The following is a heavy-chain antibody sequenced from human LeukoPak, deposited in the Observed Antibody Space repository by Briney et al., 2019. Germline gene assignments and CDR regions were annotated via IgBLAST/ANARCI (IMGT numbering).Heavy chain of an antibody. V-gene: IGHV3-9*01. D-gene: IGHD4-17*01. J-gene: IGHJ4*02. CDR2: ITWNSAKI. CDR3: ARDRNYGDSRSFDH. CDR1: GFTFVDYA. Sequence: GGSLRLSCVGSGFTFVDYAMHWVRQTPTKGLEWVSSITWNSAKIGYADSVKGRFSISRDNAKNSLFLQMNSLRREDTALYYCARDRNYGDSRSFDHWGQGTQVTVSS.